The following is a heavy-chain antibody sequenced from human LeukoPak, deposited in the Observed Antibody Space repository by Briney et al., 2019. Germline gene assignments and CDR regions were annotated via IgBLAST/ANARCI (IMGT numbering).Heavy chain of an antibody. D-gene: IGHD3-22*01. CDR1: GFTFTNAW. Sequence: PGGSLRLSCAASGFTFTNAWMSWVRQAPGKGLEWVSAISGSGGSAYYADSVRGRFTISRDNSKNTLYMQMNSLRAEDTAVYYCAKGLYYDRSGYLPGDYWGQGTLVTVSS. CDR2: ISGSGGSA. V-gene: IGHV3-23*01. J-gene: IGHJ4*02. CDR3: AKGLYYDRSGYLPGDY.